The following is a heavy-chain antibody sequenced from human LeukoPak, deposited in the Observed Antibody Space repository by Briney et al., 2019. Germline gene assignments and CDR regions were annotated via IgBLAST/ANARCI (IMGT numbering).Heavy chain of an antibody. CDR3: ARDQLATLDY. D-gene: IGHD1-1*01. CDR1: GGSISSYY. J-gene: IGHJ4*02. CDR2: IYYSGST. Sequence: SETLSLTCTVSGGSISSYYWSWIRQPPGKGPEWIGYIYYSGSTNYNPSLKSRVTISVDTSKNQFSLKLSSVTAADTAVYYCARDQLATLDYWGQGTLVTVSS. V-gene: IGHV4-59*01.